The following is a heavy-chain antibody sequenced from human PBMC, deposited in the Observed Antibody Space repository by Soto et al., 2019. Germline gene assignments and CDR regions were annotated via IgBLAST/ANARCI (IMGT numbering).Heavy chain of an antibody. Sequence: GGSLRLSCAASKFSFSSYWMHWVRQVPGKGPAWVSRINHDGSKTEYADSVKGRFTISRDNTKNTLYLQMNSLRVEDTAVYYCARGRPAGARFLEWFNTGTFDYWGQGTLVTVSS. V-gene: IGHV3-74*01. CDR2: INHDGSKT. CDR3: ARGRPAGARFLEWFNTGTFDY. D-gene: IGHD3-3*01. J-gene: IGHJ4*02. CDR1: KFSFSSYW.